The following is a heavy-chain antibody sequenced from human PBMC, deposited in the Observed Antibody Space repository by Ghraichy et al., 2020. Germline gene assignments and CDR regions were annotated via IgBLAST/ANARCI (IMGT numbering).Heavy chain of an antibody. Sequence: GVLNISCAASGFTVSSNYMSWVRQAPGKGLEWVSVIYSGGSTYYADSVKGRFTISRDNSKNTLYLQMNSLRAEDTAVYYCARVSLYCSGGSCYSGWFDPWGQGTLVTVSS. CDR2: IYSGGST. D-gene: IGHD2-15*01. J-gene: IGHJ5*02. V-gene: IGHV3-53*01. CDR1: GFTVSSNY. CDR3: ARVSLYCSGGSCYSGWFDP.